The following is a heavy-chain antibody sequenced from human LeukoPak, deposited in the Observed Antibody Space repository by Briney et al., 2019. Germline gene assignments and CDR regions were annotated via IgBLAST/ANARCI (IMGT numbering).Heavy chain of an antibody. D-gene: IGHD4/OR15-4a*01. Sequence: SQTLSLTCTVSGGSISSGGDYWSWIRQHPGKGLEWIGYISYSGTTYYNPSLKSRITISLDTSKNQFSLELSSVTAADTAVYYCARAAWRGTNSRDAFDIWGLGTVVTVSS. CDR1: GGSISSGGDY. J-gene: IGHJ3*02. CDR2: ISYSGTT. V-gene: IGHV4-31*03. CDR3: ARAAWRGTNSRDAFDI.